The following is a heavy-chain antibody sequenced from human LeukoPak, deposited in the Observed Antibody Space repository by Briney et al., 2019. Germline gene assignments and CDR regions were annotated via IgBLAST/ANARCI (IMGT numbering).Heavy chain of an antibody. J-gene: IGHJ6*03. V-gene: IGHV1-2*06. Sequence: GASVKVSCKASGYTFTKYYMFWVRQAPGQGLEWMGRINPSSGGTDYAQKFQGRVTMTRDTSISTAYMELSGLRSEDTAVYYCARKIASTRLGVRYYYMDVWGEGTTVTISS. CDR2: INPSSGGT. D-gene: IGHD2-2*01. CDR3: ARKIASTRLGVRYYYMDV. CDR1: GYTFTKYY.